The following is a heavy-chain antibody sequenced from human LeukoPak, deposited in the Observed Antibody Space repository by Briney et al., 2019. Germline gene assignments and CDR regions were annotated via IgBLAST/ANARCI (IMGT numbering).Heavy chain of an antibody. D-gene: IGHD2-15*01. Sequence: ASVNVSCKASGYTFTSYGISWVRQAPGQGLEGMGWISAYNGNTHYAQKLQGRVTMTTDTSTSTAYMELRSLRSDDTAVYYCARDLIGLGYYFDYWGQGTLVTVSS. CDR3: ARDLIGLGYYFDY. V-gene: IGHV1-18*01. J-gene: IGHJ4*02. CDR1: GYTFTSYG. CDR2: ISAYNGNT.